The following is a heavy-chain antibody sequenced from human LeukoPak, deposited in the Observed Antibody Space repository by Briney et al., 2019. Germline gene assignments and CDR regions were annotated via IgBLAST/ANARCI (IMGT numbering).Heavy chain of an antibody. J-gene: IGHJ4*02. CDR1: GGSISSYY. V-gene: IGHV4-59*12. CDR2: IYYSGST. CDR3: ASYCSGGSCYSVIDY. Sequence: SETLSLTCTVSGGSISSYYWSWIRQPPGKGLEWIGYIYYSGSTYYNPSLKSRVTISVDTSKNQFSLKLSSVTAADTAVYYCASYCSGGSCYSVIDYWGQGTLVTVSS. D-gene: IGHD2-15*01.